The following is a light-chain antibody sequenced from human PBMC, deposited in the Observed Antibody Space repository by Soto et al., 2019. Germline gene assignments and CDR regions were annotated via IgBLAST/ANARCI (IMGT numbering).Light chain of an antibody. CDR2: GAS. CDR3: QHYGSSPYT. V-gene: IGKV3-20*01. J-gene: IGKJ2*01. CDR1: QSVRSDY. Sequence: EIVLTQSPGTLSLSPGERATLSCRASQSVRSDYLAWYQQKPGQAPRLLIYGASSRATGIPGRFSGTGSGTDFTLIISRLEPEDFAVYYCQHYGSSPYTFGQGTKLEIK.